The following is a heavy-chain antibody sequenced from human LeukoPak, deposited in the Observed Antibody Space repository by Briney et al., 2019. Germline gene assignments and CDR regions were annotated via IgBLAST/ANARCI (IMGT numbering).Heavy chain of an antibody. Sequence: SETLSLTCAVYGGSFSGYYWSWIRQPPGKGLEWIGEINHSGSTNYNPSLKSRVTISVDTSKNQFSLKLSSVTAADTAVYYCARGRIAAAGKRCYYYGMDVWGQGTTATVSS. D-gene: IGHD6-13*01. V-gene: IGHV4-34*01. CDR3: ARGRIAAAGKRCYYYGMDV. CDR2: INHSGST. CDR1: GGSFSGYY. J-gene: IGHJ6*02.